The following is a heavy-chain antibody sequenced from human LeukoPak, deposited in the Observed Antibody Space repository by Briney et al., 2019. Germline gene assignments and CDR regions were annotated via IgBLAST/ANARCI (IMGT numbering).Heavy chain of an antibody. Sequence: PSETLSLTCAVYGGSFSGYYWSWIRQPPGKGLEWIGEINHSGSTNYNPSLKSRVTISVDTSKNQFSLKLSSVTAADTAVYYCAREYGDYDYPIEYWGQGTLVTVSS. CDR2: INHSGST. CDR3: AREYGDYDYPIEY. J-gene: IGHJ4*02. CDR1: GGSFSGYY. V-gene: IGHV4-34*01. D-gene: IGHD4-17*01.